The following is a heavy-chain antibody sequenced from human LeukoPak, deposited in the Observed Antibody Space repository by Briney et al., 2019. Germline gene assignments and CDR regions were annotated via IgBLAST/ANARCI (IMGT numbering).Heavy chain of an antibody. CDR2: INGDGSST. CDR3: ARDKAYGMDV. V-gene: IGHV3-74*01. Sequence: GGSLRLSCAASGFTFSSYWMHWDRQVPGKGLVWVSHINGDGSSTSYADSVKGRFTISRDNAKNTLYLQMNSLRAEDTAVYYCARDKAYGMDVWGQGTTVTV. CDR1: GFTFSSYW. J-gene: IGHJ6*02.